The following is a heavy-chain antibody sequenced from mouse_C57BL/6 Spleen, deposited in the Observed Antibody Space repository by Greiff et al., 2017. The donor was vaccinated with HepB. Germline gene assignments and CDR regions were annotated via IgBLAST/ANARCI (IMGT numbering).Heavy chain of an antibody. D-gene: IGHD1-1*01. CDR1: GYTFTSYW. V-gene: IGHV1-69*01. Sequence: VQLQQPGAELVMPGASVKLSCKASGYTFTSYWMHWVKQRPGQGLEWIGEIDPSDSYTNYNQKFKGKSTLTVDKSSSTAYMQLSSLTSEDSAVYYCASVTTVVASRGWYFDVWGTGTTVTVSS. CDR2: IDPSDSYT. CDR3: ASVTTVVASRGWYFDV. J-gene: IGHJ1*03.